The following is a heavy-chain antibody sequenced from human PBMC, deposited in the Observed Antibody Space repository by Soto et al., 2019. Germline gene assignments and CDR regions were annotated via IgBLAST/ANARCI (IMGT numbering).Heavy chain of an antibody. CDR2: IIPIFGTA. CDR1: GGTFSSYA. Sequence: QVQLVQSGAEVKKPGSSVKVSCKASGGTFSSYAISWVRQAPGQGLEWMGGIIPIFGTADYAQKFQGRVTITADESTSTAYMELSSLRSEETAVYYCASSRLGGTGYYYGMDVWGQGTTVTVSS. D-gene: IGHD3-16*01. J-gene: IGHJ6*02. V-gene: IGHV1-69*12. CDR3: ASSRLGGTGYYYGMDV.